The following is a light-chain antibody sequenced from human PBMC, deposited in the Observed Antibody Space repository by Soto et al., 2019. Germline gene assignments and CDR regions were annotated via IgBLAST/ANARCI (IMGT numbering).Light chain of an antibody. CDR1: ESFSTN. Sequence: EIVMTQSPATLSVSPGESATLSCRASESFSTNLALYQQKAGQAPRLLIYGASTRATGIPARFSGSGSGTEFTLTISSLEPDDFGVYYCQQRYNWPPLTFGGGTKVDIK. V-gene: IGKV3-15*01. CDR3: QQRYNWPPLT. CDR2: GAS. J-gene: IGKJ4*01.